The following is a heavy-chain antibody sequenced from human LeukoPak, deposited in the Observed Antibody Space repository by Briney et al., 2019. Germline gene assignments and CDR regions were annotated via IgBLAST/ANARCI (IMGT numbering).Heavy chain of an antibody. J-gene: IGHJ6*03. Sequence: SETLSLTRTVSGGSISSYYWSWIRQSAGKGLEWIGRIYTSGNTNYNPSLKSRVTISLDKSKNQFSLNLSSVTAADTAVYYCARDHGSYYYMDVWGKGTTVTVSS. D-gene: IGHD6-25*01. CDR3: ARDHGSYYYMDV. CDR2: IYTSGNT. V-gene: IGHV4-4*07. CDR1: GGSISSYY.